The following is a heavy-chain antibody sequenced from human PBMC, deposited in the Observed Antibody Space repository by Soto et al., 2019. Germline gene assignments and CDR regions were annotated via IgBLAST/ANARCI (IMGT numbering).Heavy chain of an antibody. CDR3: VRGPSLGYFQY. CDR2: ISGDNGDT. V-gene: IGHV1-18*01. J-gene: IGHJ1*01. Sequence: QVQLVQSGAEVKKPGASVKVSCKASGYTFTNYGTSWVRQAPGQGLEYMGWISGDNGDTHYAQKVQGRVTMTTDTATNTAYMERGSLRPDATAVYYCVRGPSLGYFQYWGQGTLVTVSS. D-gene: IGHD6-6*01. CDR1: GYTFTNYG.